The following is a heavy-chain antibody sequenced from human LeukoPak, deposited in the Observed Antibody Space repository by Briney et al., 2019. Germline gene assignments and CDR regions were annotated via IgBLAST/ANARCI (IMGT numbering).Heavy chain of an antibody. CDR1: GFTFSSHG. CDR3: ARDLGYSYGSTTFDY. J-gene: IGHJ4*02. V-gene: IGHV3-33*01. Sequence: PGGSLRLSCAASGFTFSSHGMHWVRQAPGKGLEWVAVIWYDGSNKYCADSVKGRFTISRDNSKNTLYLQMNSLRAEDTAVYYCARDLGYSYGSTTFDYWGQGTLVTVSS. CDR2: IWYDGSNK. D-gene: IGHD5-18*01.